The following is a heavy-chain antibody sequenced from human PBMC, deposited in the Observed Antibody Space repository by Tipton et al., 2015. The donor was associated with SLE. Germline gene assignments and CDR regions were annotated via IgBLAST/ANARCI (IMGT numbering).Heavy chain of an antibody. Sequence: SLRLSCAASGFTFSSYTMHWVRQAPGKGLEWVAVISYAGSNIYYADSVKGRFTISRDNSKNTVYLQMTALRPDDTAFYYCARNILVVRTTLTSIDYWGQGALVTVSS. CDR3: ARNILVVRTTLTSIDY. D-gene: IGHD3-10*01. V-gene: IGHV3-30*04. J-gene: IGHJ4*02. CDR1: GFTFSSYT. CDR2: ISYAGSNI.